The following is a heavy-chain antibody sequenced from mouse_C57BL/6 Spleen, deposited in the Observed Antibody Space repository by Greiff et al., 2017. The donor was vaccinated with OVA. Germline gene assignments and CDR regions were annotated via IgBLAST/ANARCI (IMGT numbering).Heavy chain of an antibody. Sequence: EVKLVESGEGLVKPGGSLKLSCAASGFTFSSYAMSWVRQTPEKRLEWVAYISSGGDYIYYADTVKGRFTISRDNARNTLYLQMSSLKSEDTAMYYCTRVVLYYYAMDYWGQGTSVTVSS. CDR3: TRVVLYYYAMDY. J-gene: IGHJ4*01. CDR1: GFTFSSYA. CDR2: ISSGGDYI. V-gene: IGHV5-9-1*02.